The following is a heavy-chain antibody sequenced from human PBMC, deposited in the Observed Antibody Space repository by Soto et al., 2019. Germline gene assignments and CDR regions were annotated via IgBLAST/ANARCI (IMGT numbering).Heavy chain of an antibody. V-gene: IGHV3-53*01. J-gene: IGHJ3*02. Sequence: EVQLVESGGGLIQPGGSLRLSCAASGFTVSSNSMSWVRQAPGKGLEWVSVTYSGGSTFSADSVKDRFTISRDNSKNTLYLQMNSLRAEDTAVYYCARGGDYFDSSGYYPLGDAFDIWGQGTMVTVSS. CDR3: ARGGDYFDSSGYYPLGDAFDI. CDR2: TYSGGST. CDR1: GFTVSSNS. D-gene: IGHD3-22*01.